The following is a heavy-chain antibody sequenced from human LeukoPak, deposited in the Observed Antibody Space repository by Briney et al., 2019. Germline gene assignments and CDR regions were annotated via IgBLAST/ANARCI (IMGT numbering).Heavy chain of an antibody. J-gene: IGHJ4*02. V-gene: IGHV4-4*09. CDR1: GGSISSYY. Sequence: SETLSLTCTVSGGSISSYYWSWIRQPPGKGLEWIGYIYTSGSTNYNPSLKSRVTISVDTSKNQFSLKLSSVTAADTAVYYCARHGLARLMGGNYYFDYWGQGTLVTVSS. CDR2: IYTSGST. CDR3: ARHGLARLMGGNYYFDY. D-gene: IGHD4-23*01.